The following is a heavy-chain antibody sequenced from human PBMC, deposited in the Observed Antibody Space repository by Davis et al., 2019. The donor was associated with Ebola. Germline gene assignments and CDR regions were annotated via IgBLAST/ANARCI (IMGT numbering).Heavy chain of an antibody. J-gene: IGHJ6*02. V-gene: IGHV1-18*01. CDR3: ARGLTAYDFWSGSHYYGMDV. D-gene: IGHD3-3*01. CDR1: GYTFTSYG. Sequence: AASVKVSCKASGYTFTSYGISWVRQAPGQGLEWMGWISAYNGNTNYAQKLQGRVTMTTDTSTSTAYMELRSLRSDDTAVYYCARGLTAYDFWSGSHYYGMDVWGQGTTVTVSS. CDR2: ISAYNGNT.